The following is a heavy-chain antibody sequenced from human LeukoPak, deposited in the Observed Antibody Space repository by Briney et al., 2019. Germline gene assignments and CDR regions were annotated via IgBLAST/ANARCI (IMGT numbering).Heavy chain of an antibody. CDR1: GYSFTSAW. CDR3: ASGTLNYYDASGFLYYGMDV. D-gene: IGHD3-22*01. Sequence: PGASLKISCKGSGYSFTSAWIYWVRQMPGKGLEWMGRIDPSDSETNYSPSFQGHVTMSCDKSISTAYLQWSSPKASDTAMYYCASGTLNYYDASGFLYYGMDVWGQGTTVTASS. J-gene: IGHJ6*02. V-gene: IGHV5-10-1*01. CDR2: IDPSDSET.